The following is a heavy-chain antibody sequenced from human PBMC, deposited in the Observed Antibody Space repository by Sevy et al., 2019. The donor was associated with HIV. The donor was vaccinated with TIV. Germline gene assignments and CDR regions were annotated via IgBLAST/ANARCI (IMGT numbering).Heavy chain of an antibody. CDR1: GFTFSSYA. D-gene: IGHD6-19*01. CDR3: ARDLLPLATSGWYFDY. Sequence: GGSLRLSCAASGFTFSSYAMHWVRQAPGKGLEWVAVISYDGSNKYYADSVKGRFTISRDNSKNTRYLQMNSLRAEDTAVYYCARDLLPLATSGWYFDYWGQGTLVTVSS. CDR2: ISYDGSNK. J-gene: IGHJ4*02. V-gene: IGHV3-30-3*01.